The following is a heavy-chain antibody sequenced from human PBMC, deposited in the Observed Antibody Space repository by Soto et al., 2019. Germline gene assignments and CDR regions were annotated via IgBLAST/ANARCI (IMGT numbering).Heavy chain of an antibody. D-gene: IGHD2-8*01. Sequence: SETLSLTCSVSGGPINSGDYFWSWIRQPPGKGLEWIGSIFSTGSTYYSPSLKSRPSLSMDPSKNLFSLRLRSLTAADPDVYFCARVKDTVYRDYYFDYWGQGTLVTVSS. V-gene: IGHV4-30-4*01. CDR3: ARVKDTVYRDYYFDY. CDR1: GGPINSGDYF. J-gene: IGHJ4*02. CDR2: IFSTGST.